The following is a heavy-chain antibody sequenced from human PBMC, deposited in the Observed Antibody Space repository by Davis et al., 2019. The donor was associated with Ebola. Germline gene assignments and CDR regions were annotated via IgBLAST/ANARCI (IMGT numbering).Heavy chain of an antibody. CDR2: ISISSAFI. D-gene: IGHD6-25*01. CDR1: GFTFSSYA. Sequence: GESLKISCAASGFTFSSYAMSWVRQAPGKGLEWVSAISISSAFIYYADSVKGRFTISRDNAKNSLYLQMNSLRDEDTAVYYCARDFGLAAAGTAFDYWGQGTLVTVSS. J-gene: IGHJ4*02. V-gene: IGHV3-21*01. CDR3: ARDFGLAAAGTAFDY.